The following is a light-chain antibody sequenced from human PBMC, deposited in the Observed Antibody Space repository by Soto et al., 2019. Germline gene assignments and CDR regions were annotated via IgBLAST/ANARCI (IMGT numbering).Light chain of an antibody. J-gene: IGLJ2*01. CDR1: NSNIGAGYD. V-gene: IGLV1-40*01. CDR3: QSYDSSLSVYVV. CDR2: GNS. Sequence: QSVLTQPPSVSGAPGQRVTISCTGSNSNIGAGYDVHWYQQLPGTAPKLLIYGNSNRPSGVPDRFSGSKSGTSASLAITGLQAEDEADYYCQSYDSSLSVYVVFGGGTKLTVL.